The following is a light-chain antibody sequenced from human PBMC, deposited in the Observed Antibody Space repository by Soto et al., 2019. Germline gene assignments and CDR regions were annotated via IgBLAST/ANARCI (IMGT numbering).Light chain of an antibody. Sequence: EIVLTQSPGTLSLSPGERATLSCRASQSVSSSYLAWYQQKPGQAPRLLIYGASSRATGIPDRFSGSGSGTDFTLTISRLEPEDFAVYYCQQYGSSPRYTWGQGTKLEIK. CDR2: GAS. V-gene: IGKV3-20*01. J-gene: IGKJ2*01. CDR3: QQYGSSPRYT. CDR1: QSVSSSY.